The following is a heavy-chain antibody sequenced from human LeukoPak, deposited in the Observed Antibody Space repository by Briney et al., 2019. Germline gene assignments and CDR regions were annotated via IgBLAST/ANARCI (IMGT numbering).Heavy chain of an antibody. CDR3: AREESSGLYYFDY. J-gene: IGHJ4*02. V-gene: IGHV1-2*02. CDR1: GYTFTGYY. Sequence: VASVKVSCKPSGYTFTGYYMHWGRQAPGQGLEWMGWINPNSGGTNYAQKCQGRVTMTRDTAISTAYMEMSRLRSDDTAVYYCAREESSGLYYFDYWGQGTLVTVSS. CDR2: INPNSGGT. D-gene: IGHD3-22*01.